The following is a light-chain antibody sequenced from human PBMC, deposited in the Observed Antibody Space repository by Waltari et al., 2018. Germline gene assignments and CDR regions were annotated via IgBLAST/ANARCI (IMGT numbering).Light chain of an antibody. CDR2: DAS. CDR1: QSVSIN. CDR3: QQYNEWHLIT. J-gene: IGKJ5*01. V-gene: IGKV3-15*01. Sequence: EVVMTQSPATLSVFPGERATLSCSASQSVSINLAWYQQKPGQAPRLLIYDASTRATGIPARFSGSGSGTEFTLTISSLKSEDFANYYCQQYNEWHLITFGQGKRLEIK.